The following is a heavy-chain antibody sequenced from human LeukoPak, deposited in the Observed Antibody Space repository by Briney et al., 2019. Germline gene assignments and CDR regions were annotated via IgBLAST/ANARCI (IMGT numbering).Heavy chain of an antibody. V-gene: IGHV5-51*01. Sequence: GESLKISCKGSGSSFTSYWIGWVRPMPGKGLEWMGIIYPGDSDTRYSPSFQGQVTISADKSISTAYLQWSSLKASDTAMYYCARQPPTYYYDSSGYQWGQGTLDTVSS. CDR1: GSSFTSYW. D-gene: IGHD3-22*01. CDR2: IYPGDSDT. CDR3: ARQPPTYYYDSSGYQ. J-gene: IGHJ4*02.